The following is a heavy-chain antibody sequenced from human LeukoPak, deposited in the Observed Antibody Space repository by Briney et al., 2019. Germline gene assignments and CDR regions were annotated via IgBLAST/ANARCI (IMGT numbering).Heavy chain of an antibody. CDR3: ASVRGYSSGWYASGFDP. J-gene: IGHJ5*02. CDR1: GGSITSSSYY. CDR2: IYYTGST. V-gene: IGHV4-39*07. Sequence: PSETLSLTCTVSGGSITSSSYYWGWIRQPPGKGPEWIGSIYYTGSTNYNPSLKSRVTISLDTSKNQFSLKLTSVTAADTAEYYCASVRGYSSGWYASGFDPWGQGTLVIVSS. D-gene: IGHD6-19*01.